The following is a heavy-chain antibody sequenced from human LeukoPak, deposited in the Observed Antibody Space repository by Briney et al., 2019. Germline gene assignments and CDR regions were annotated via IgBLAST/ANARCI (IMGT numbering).Heavy chain of an antibody. CDR1: GFTFSRYW. CDR2: IKQDGSEE. V-gene: IGHV3-7*03. D-gene: IGHD2/OR15-2a*01. Sequence: GGSLRLSCAASGFTFSRYWTTWVRQAPGKGPEWVANIKQDGSEEYYVDSVKGRFTISRDNAKNSLYLQMNSLRAEDTAIYYCARDKIEGPSNFDNWGQGTLVIVSS. J-gene: IGHJ4*02. CDR3: ARDKIEGPSNFDN.